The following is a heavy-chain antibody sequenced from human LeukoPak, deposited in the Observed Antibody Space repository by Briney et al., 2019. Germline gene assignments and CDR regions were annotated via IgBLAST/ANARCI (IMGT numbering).Heavy chain of an antibody. Sequence: GASVKVSCKASGYTFTSYYMHWVRQAPGQGLEWMGIINPSGGSTSYAQKFQGRVTMTRYTSTSTVYMELSSLRSEDTAVYYCARATYERYSGSSFDYWGQGTLVTVSS. CDR3: ARATYERYSGSSFDY. CDR2: INPSGGST. CDR1: GYTFTSYY. V-gene: IGHV1-46*01. D-gene: IGHD1-26*01. J-gene: IGHJ4*02.